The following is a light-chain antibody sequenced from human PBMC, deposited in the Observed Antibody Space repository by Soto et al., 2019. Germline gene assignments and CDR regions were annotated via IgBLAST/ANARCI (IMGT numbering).Light chain of an antibody. CDR2: STY. J-gene: IGLJ1*01. CDR3: AAWDDSLNGHV. Sequence: QSVLSQSPSVSGAPGQTVTISCSGSNSNIGGNTVNWYQQIPGSAPKLLIYSTYQRPSGVPDRFSGSKSGTSASLAISGLQSEDEADYYCAAWDDSLNGHVFGSGTKLTVL. CDR1: NSNIGGNT. V-gene: IGLV1-44*01.